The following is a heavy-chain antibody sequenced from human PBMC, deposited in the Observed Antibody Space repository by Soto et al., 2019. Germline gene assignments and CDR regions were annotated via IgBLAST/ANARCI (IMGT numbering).Heavy chain of an antibody. CDR2: IYWDDDE. CDR3: XXXXXGYSYHFDY. D-gene: IGHD5-18*01. CDR1: GFSXXXXXXX. J-gene: IGHJ4*02. Sequence: QITLKESGPTLVKPTQTLTLTCTFSGFSXXXXXXXXXXXXQPPGKALEWLALIYWDDDEGYSPSLRSRLTXXXXXXXXXXXXXXXXXXXXXXXXXXXXXXXXGYSYHFDYWGQGTLVTVSS. V-gene: IGHV2-5*02.